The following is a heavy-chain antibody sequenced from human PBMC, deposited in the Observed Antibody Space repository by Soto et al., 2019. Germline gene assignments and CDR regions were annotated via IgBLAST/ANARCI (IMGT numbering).Heavy chain of an antibody. CDR1: GGSISSGDYY. Sequence: QVQLQESGPGLVKPSQTLSLTCTVSGGSISSGDYYWSWIRQHPGKGLEWIAYIYYSGSTYYNPSLKSRVTISVDTSKNQFSLKLSSVTAADTAVYYCARCWSGSRQGFYPLGQGTLVTVSS. J-gene: IGHJ5*02. V-gene: IGHV4-31*03. CDR2: IYYSGST. D-gene: IGHD3-3*01. CDR3: ARCWSGSRQGFYP.